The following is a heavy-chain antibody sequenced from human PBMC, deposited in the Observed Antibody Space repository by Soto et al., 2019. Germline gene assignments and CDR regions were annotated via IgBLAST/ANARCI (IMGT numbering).Heavy chain of an antibody. Sequence: GGSLRLSCAASGFTFSSYEMNWVRQAPGKGQEWVSYISSSGSTIYYADSVKGRFTISRDNAKNSLYLQMNSLRAEDTAVYYCAREVCSGGSCYSWWFDPWGQGTLVTVSS. D-gene: IGHD2-15*01. CDR1: GFTFSSYE. J-gene: IGHJ5*02. V-gene: IGHV3-48*03. CDR3: AREVCSGGSCYSWWFDP. CDR2: ISSSGSTI.